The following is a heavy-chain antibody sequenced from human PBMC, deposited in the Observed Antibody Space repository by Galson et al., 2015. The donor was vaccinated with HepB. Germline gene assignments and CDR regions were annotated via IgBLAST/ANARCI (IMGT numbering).Heavy chain of an antibody. V-gene: IGHV3-23*01. Sequence: SLRLSCAASGFTFSRYAMTWVRQAPGKGLEWTSSITSNSGRTFYTNSVKGRFTLSRDNSRNTVVLQLSGLRPEDTAVYYCAKDGIMVSNNPYQLHFWGQGTLVSVSS. CDR2: ITSNSGRT. D-gene: IGHD2-8*01. J-gene: IGHJ4*02. CDR3: AKDGIMVSNNPYQLHF. CDR1: GFTFSRYA.